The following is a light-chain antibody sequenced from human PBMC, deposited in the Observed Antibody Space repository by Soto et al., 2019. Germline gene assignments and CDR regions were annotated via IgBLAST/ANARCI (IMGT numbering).Light chain of an antibody. CDR3: SSYTSSSTLV. CDR1: SSDVGGYNY. J-gene: IGLJ3*02. CDR2: EVS. V-gene: IGLV2-14*01. Sequence: QSVLTQPASVSGSPGQSITISFTGTSSDVGGYNYVSWYQQHPGKAPKLMIYEVSNRPSGVSNRFSGSKSGNTASLTISGLQAEDEADYYCSSYTSSSTLVFGGGTQLTVL.